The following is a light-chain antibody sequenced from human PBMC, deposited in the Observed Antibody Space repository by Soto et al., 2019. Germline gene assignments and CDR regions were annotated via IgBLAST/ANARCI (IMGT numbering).Light chain of an antibody. CDR3: LQGSNWPPTWT. V-gene: IGKV3-11*01. CDR2: DGS. J-gene: IGKJ1*01. Sequence: EIVLTQSPATLSLSPGERATLSCRASRTASSSVAWYQQKPGQAPRLLSYDGSKRATDIPARFSGSGSGTDFTLTISGLEPEDFALYYCLQGSNWPPTWTFGQGTKV. CDR1: RTASSS.